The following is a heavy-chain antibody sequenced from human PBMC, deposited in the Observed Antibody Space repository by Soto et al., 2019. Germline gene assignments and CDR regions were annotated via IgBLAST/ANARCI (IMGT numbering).Heavy chain of an antibody. D-gene: IGHD6-13*01. J-gene: IGHJ4*02. V-gene: IGHV4-30-2*01. CDR3: ARIRGGAAAGIVDN. CDR1: GGSISSGGYS. CDR2: IYHSGST. Sequence: TLSLTCTVSGGSISSGGYSWNWIRQPPGKGLGWIGYIYHSGSTYYNPSLKSRVTISVDRSKNQFSLNLSSVTAADTAVYYCARIRGGAAAGIVDNWGQGTLVTVSS.